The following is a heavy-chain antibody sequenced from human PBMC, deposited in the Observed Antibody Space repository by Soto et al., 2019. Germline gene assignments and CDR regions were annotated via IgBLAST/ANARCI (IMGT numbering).Heavy chain of an antibody. Sequence: WVRQXPGQGLERMGWISVNNGYTNYEQNLQGRVAMTTDTSASTAYLELRSLRFDDTAVYYCAIAPLPSCSGGTCSPWWFDPWGQGTLVTVSS. CDR2: ISVNNGYT. J-gene: IGHJ5*02. CDR3: AIAPLPSCSGGTCSPWWFDP. V-gene: IGHV1-18*01. D-gene: IGHD2-15*01.